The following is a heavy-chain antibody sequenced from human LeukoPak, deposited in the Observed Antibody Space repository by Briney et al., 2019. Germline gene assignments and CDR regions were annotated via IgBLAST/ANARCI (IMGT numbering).Heavy chain of an antibody. CDR1: GFTFSSYA. D-gene: IGHD5-12*01. CDR3: SKDSRWLRSNYFES. Sequence: GSLRLSCAASGFTFSSYAISWVRQAPGKGLECVASISGSGGNTYYVDSVKGRFTISRDNSRNTLYLQMNSLKADDTAVYYCSKDSRWLRSNYFESWGQGTLVTVSS. J-gene: IGHJ4*02. V-gene: IGHV3-23*01. CDR2: ISGSGGNT.